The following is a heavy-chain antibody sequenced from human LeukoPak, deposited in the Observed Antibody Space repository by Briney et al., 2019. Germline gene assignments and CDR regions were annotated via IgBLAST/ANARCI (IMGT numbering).Heavy chain of an antibody. D-gene: IGHD2-2*01. J-gene: IGHJ4*02. Sequence: PGGSLRLSCAASGFAFSSYNMKWVRQTPGKGLEWVSFISTTSTYIYYADSVKGRFTVSRDNSKNLLYLQMDSLRVEDTAVYYCARAGTCSSTSCDGGIEYWGQGTLVTVS. CDR2: ISTTSTYI. CDR3: ARAGTCSSTSCDGGIEY. CDR1: GFAFSSYN. V-gene: IGHV3-21*06.